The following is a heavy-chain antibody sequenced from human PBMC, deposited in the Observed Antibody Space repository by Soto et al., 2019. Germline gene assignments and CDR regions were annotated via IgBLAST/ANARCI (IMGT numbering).Heavy chain of an antibody. Sequence: EVQLLESGAGLVQPGGSLRLSCAASGFTFSSSAMSWVRQAPGKGLEWVSSTSGTGDGIYYADSVKGRFTISRDNSKNTLYLQMSSLRADDTAVYHCAKAIYYNFWSGSYQYYYYMDVWGNGTTVTVSS. V-gene: IGHV3-23*01. CDR1: GFTFSSSA. CDR2: TSGTGDGI. J-gene: IGHJ6*03. CDR3: AKAIYYNFWSGSYQYYYYMDV. D-gene: IGHD3-3*01.